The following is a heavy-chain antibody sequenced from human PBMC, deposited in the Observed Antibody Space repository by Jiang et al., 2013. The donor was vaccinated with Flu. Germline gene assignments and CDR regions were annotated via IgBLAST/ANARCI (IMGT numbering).Heavy chain of an antibody. CDR3: VRAAGPFPWGPHFDY. CDR2: IWYDGSNK. Sequence: VQLVESGGGVVQPGRSLRLSCTASGFTFSSYGMHWVRQAPGKGLEWVTVIWYDGSNKQYGDSVKGRFTISRDNSKNTLYLQMNSLRADDTAVYYCVRAAGPFPWGPHFDYWGQGTLVTVSS. D-gene: IGHD7-27*01. V-gene: IGHV3-33*08. J-gene: IGHJ4*02. CDR1: GFTFSSYG.